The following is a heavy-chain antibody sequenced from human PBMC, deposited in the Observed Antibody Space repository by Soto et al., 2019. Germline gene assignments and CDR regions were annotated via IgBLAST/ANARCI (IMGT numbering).Heavy chain of an antibody. CDR3: ARVPKVTAIPFFDY. CDR1: GGTFSSYA. Sequence: SVKVSCKASGGTFSSYAISWGRQAPGQGLEWMGGIIPIFGTANYAQKFQGRVTITADESTSTAYMELSSLRSEDTAVYYCARVPKVTAIPFFDYWGQGTLVTVSS. D-gene: IGHD2-21*02. J-gene: IGHJ4*02. CDR2: IIPIFGTA. V-gene: IGHV1-69*13.